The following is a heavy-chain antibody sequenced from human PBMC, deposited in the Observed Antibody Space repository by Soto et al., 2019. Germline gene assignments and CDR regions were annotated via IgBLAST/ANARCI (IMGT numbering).Heavy chain of an antibody. D-gene: IGHD3-22*01. Sequence: QPGGSLRLSCTASGFTFGDYAMSWFRQAPGKGLEWVGFIRSKAYGGTTEYAASVKGRFTISRDDSKSIAYLQMNSLKTEDTAVYYCTRDHYDSSGYYGYYYGMDVWGQGTTVTVSS. CDR2: IRSKAYGGTT. V-gene: IGHV3-49*03. CDR1: GFTFGDYA. CDR3: TRDHYDSSGYYGYYYGMDV. J-gene: IGHJ6*02.